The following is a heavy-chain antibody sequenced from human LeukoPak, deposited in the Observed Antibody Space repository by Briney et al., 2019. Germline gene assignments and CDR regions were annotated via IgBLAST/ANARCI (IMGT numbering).Heavy chain of an antibody. V-gene: IGHV3-23*01. CDR1: GFTFSSYA. CDR3: AKDYRYCTSTSCYGDDAFDI. J-gene: IGHJ3*02. CDR2: ISGSGVST. D-gene: IGHD2-2*01. Sequence: GGSLRLSCAASGFTFSSYAVTWVRQAPGKGLEWVSAISGSGVSTYYADSVKGRFTISRDNSKNTLYLQMSSLRAEDTAVYYCAKDYRYCTSTSCYGDDAFDIWGQGTMVTVSS.